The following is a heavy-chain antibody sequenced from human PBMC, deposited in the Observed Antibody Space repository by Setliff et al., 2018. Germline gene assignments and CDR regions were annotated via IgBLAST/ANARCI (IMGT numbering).Heavy chain of an antibody. Sequence: PSETLSLTCTVSGGSISSSSYYWDWIRQPQGKGLEWIGSIYYSGSTYYNQSLKSRVTISVDTTKNQFSPKLSTVTAADTAVYYCARRSELGATIFSGAFDIWGQGTMVTVSS. J-gene: IGHJ3*02. V-gene: IGHV4-39*01. CDR1: GGSISSSSYY. CDR3: ARRSELGATIFSGAFDI. CDR2: IYYSGST. D-gene: IGHD3-3*01.